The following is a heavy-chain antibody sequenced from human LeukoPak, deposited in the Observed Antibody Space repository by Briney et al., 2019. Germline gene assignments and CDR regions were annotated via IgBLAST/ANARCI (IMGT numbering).Heavy chain of an antibody. CDR2: IRYDGSNK. D-gene: IGHD2-2*01. Sequence: GGSLRLSCAASGFTFSSYGMHWVRQAPGKGLEWVAFIRYDGSNKYYADSVKGRFTISRDNSKNTLYLQMNSLRAEDTAVYYCAKALGYCSSTRCALFDYWGQGTLVTVSS. CDR1: GFTFSSYG. J-gene: IGHJ4*02. CDR3: AKALGYCSSTRCALFDY. V-gene: IGHV3-30*02.